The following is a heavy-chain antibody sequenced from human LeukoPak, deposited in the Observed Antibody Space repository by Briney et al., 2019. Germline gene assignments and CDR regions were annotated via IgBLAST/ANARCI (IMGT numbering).Heavy chain of an antibody. CDR2: IYSGGST. J-gene: IGHJ4*02. CDR3: AREGYYYDSSGYSSYYFDY. CDR1: GFTVSSNY. Sequence: PGGSLRLSCAASGFTVSSNYMSWVRQAPGKGLEWVSVIYSGGSTYYADSVKGRFTISRDNSKNTLYLRMNSLRAEDTAVYYCAREGYYYDSSGYSSYYFDYWGQGTLVTVSS. D-gene: IGHD3-22*01. V-gene: IGHV3-53*01.